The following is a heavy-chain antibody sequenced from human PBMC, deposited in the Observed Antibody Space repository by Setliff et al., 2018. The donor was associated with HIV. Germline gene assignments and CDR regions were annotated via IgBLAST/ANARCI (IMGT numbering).Heavy chain of an antibody. J-gene: IGHJ5*02. D-gene: IGHD6-19*01. CDR3: ARTSIRSGWGRNNWFDP. Sequence: PSETLSLTCNVSGASISSYYWSWIRQPPGKGLEWIGYVYHSGGTNYNPSLKSRLTISTDASKNQFSLKLSSVTTADTAVYYCARTSIRSGWGRNNWFDPWGQGTLVTVSS. CDR1: GASISSYY. V-gene: IGHV4-59*01. CDR2: VYHSGGT.